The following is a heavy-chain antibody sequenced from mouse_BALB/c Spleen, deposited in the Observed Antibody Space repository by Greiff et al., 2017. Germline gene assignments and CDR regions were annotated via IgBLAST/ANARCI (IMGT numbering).Heavy chain of an antibody. V-gene: IGHV3-2*02. CDR1: GYSITSDYA. CDR3: ASKRDYYGFDY. J-gene: IGHJ2*01. Sequence: EVKLQESGPGLVKPSQSLSLTCTVTGYSITSDYAWNWIRQFPGNKLEWMGYISYSGSTSYNPSLKSRISITRDTSKNQFFLQLNSVTTEDTATYYCASKRDYYGFDYWGQGTTLTVSS. D-gene: IGHD1-1*01. CDR2: ISYSGST.